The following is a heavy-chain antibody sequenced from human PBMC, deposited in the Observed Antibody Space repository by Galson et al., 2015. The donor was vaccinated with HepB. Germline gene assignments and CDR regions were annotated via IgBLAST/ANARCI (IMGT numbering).Heavy chain of an antibody. V-gene: IGHV3-30*18. Sequence: LRLSCAASGFTFSTHGMHWVRQAPGKGLEWVAVISYDVNDKRYADSVKGRFTISRDNSKNTLYLQMNSLRADDTAVYYCTKEDCRGGYCYYFDYWGQGTRVTVTS. CDR2: ISYDVNDK. J-gene: IGHJ4*02. D-gene: IGHD2-15*01. CDR3: TKEDCRGGYCYYFDY. CDR1: GFTFSTHG.